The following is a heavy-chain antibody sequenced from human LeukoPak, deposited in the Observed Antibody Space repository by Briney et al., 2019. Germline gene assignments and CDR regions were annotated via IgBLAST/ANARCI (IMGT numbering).Heavy chain of an antibody. Sequence: GGSLRLSCAASGLTVSSSYMSWVRQAQGKGLEWVSIIYIGDNPHYADSVKGRFTISRHNSKNTLYLQMNNLRAEDTAVYYCARVRPWVFDYWGQGTLVTVSS. CDR3: ARVRPWVFDY. V-gene: IGHV3-53*04. CDR1: GLTVSSSY. CDR2: IYIGDNP. J-gene: IGHJ4*02.